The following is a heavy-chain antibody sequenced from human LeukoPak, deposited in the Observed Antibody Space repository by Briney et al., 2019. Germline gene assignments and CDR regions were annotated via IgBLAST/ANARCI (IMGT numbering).Heavy chain of an antibody. CDR1: GFIFSNYA. CDR3: AKWGDYDVLTGYYDPDN. Sequence: PGASLRLSCAASGFIFSNYAMSWARQAPGKGPEWVSAIVGSGANTYYADSVKGRFTISRDNPRNTLYLQMNSLRAEDTAVYYCAKWGDYDVLTGYYDPDNWGQGTLVTVSS. J-gene: IGHJ4*02. CDR2: IVGSGANT. V-gene: IGHV3-23*01. D-gene: IGHD3-9*01.